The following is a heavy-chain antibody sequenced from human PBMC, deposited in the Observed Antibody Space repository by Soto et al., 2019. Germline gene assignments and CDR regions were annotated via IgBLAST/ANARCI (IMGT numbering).Heavy chain of an antibody. V-gene: IGHV1-18*04. D-gene: IGHD4-4*01. J-gene: IGHJ6*01. CDR2: ISAYNGNT. CDR1: GFGLINYG. Sequence: GASVKVSCKASGFGLINYGFTWVRQAPGPGLEWVGWISAYNGNTLYAQNLQGRLTMTRDASTSTAYMELRILRSDGTTVHYCSIQGVTSSVYYYTMEIWGQGTT. CDR3: SIQGVTSSVYYYTMEI.